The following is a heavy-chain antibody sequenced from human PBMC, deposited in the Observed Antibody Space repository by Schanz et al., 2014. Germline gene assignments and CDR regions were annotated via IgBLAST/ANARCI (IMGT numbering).Heavy chain of an antibody. D-gene: IGHD5-18*01. CDR3: ARGTDTAMEHRPFDY. CDR1: GFSFSIFA. Sequence: EVHLLESGGGLVQPGGSLRLSCAASGFSFSIFAMTWVRQAPGQGLEWVSSISSSGSSIYYADSVKGRFTISRDNGKNSLYLQMNSLRAEDTALYYCARGTDTAMEHRPFDYWGQGTLVTVSS. V-gene: IGHV3-21*04. J-gene: IGHJ4*02. CDR2: ISSSGSSI.